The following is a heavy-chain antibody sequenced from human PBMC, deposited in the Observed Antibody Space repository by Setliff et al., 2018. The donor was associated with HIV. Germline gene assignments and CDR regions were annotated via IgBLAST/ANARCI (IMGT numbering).Heavy chain of an antibody. CDR2: MNPNSGNT. CDR1: GYTFTNYD. D-gene: IGHD1-26*01. CDR3: ARFRKFQLVGALDY. V-gene: IGHV1-8*01. J-gene: IGHJ4*02. Sequence: ASVTVSCKASGYTFTNYDINWVRQATGQGPEWMGWMNPNSGNTGYAQKFQGRVTMTRNTSISTAYMELSSLRSEDTAVYYCARFRKFQLVGALDYWGQGTLVTVSS.